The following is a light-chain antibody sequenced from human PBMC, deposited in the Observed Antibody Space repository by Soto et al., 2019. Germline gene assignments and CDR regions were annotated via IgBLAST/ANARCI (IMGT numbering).Light chain of an antibody. Sequence: DIVMTQSPHSLAVSLGERATINCKSSQIVLYSSHNNNYLAWYQQKPGQPPKLLIYWAYTRESGVPDQFSGSGSGTDFTLTISSLQAEDVAVYYCQQYFSIPITFGQGTRLEIK. CDR2: WAY. V-gene: IGKV4-1*01. CDR3: QQYFSIPIT. CDR1: QIVLYSSHNNNY. J-gene: IGKJ5*01.